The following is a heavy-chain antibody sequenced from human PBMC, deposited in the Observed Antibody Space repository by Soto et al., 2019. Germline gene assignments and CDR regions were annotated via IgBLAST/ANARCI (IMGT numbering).Heavy chain of an antibody. V-gene: IGHV1-18*04. CDR1: GYTFTSYG. D-gene: IGHD3-3*01. CDR2: ISAYNGNT. CDR3: DRRSDYDFWSAYVYFDY. J-gene: IGHJ4*02. Sequence: ASVKVSCKASGYTFTSYGISWVRQAPGQGLEWMGWISAYNGNTNYAQKLQGRVTMTTDTSTSTAYMELRSLRSDDTAVYYCDRRSDYDFWSAYVYFDYWGQGTLVPVSS.